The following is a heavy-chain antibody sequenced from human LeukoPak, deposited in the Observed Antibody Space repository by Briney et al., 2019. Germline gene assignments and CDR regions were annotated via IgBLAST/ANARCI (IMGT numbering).Heavy chain of an antibody. V-gene: IGHV4-34*01. Sequence: KTSETLSLTCAVYGGSFSGYYWSWIRQPPGKGLEWIGEINHSGSTNYNASLKSRVTISVGTSKNQFSLKLSSVTAADTAVYYCAREEDCSGGICYLGNAFDIWGQGAMVTVSS. CDR2: INHSGST. CDR1: GGSFSGYY. CDR3: AREEDCSGGICYLGNAFDI. J-gene: IGHJ3*02. D-gene: IGHD2-15*01.